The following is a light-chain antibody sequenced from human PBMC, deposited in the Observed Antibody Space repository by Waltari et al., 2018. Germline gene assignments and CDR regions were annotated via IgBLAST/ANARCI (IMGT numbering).Light chain of an antibody. CDR3: QQAKSFPFS. V-gene: IGKV1-12*01. CDR1: QDISSW. CDR2: AAS. Sequence: DIQMTQSPSSLSASVGDRVTITCRASQDISSWLAWYQQRPGKAPKLLIYAASRLQSGVPSRFSGSGSGTDFTLSISSLQPEDFETFYCQQAKSFPFSFGQGTNLEI. J-gene: IGKJ2*03.